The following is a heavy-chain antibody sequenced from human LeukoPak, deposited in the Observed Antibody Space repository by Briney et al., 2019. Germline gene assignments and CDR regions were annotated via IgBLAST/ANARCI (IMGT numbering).Heavy chain of an antibody. CDR1: GFTFSSYA. CDR2: ISYDGSNK. J-gene: IGHJ6*03. V-gene: IGHV3-30*14. Sequence: PGGSLRLSCAASGFTFSSYAMHRVRQAPGKGLEWVAVISYDGSNKYYADSVKGRFTISRDNSKNTLYLQMNSLRAEDTAVYYCARHGSITMVRGRLRYYYMDVWGKGTTVTISS. CDR3: ARHGSITMVRGRLRYYYMDV. D-gene: IGHD3-10*01.